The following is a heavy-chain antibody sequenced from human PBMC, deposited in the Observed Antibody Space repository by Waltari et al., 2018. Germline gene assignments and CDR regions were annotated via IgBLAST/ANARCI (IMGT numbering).Heavy chain of an antibody. Sequence: GAEVKKPGASVKVSCKASGYTFTSYYMHWVRQAPGQGLEWMGIINPSGGSTSYAQKFQGRVTMTRDTSTSTVYMELSSLRSEDTAVYYCARVGPLNYYYYGMDVWGQGTTVTVSS. CDR1: GYTFTSYY. J-gene: IGHJ6*02. CDR3: ARVGPLNYYYYGMDV. CDR2: INPSGGST. V-gene: IGHV1-46*01.